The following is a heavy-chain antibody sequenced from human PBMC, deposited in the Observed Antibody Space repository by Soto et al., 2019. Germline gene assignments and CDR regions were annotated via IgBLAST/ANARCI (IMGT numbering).Heavy chain of an antibody. CDR2: ISISGDST. J-gene: IGHJ3*01. V-gene: IGHV3-23*01. Sequence: PGGSLRLSCAASGFTFSRNVMSWVRQAPGKGLEWVSGISISGDSTYYADYVKGRFTISRDNSKNTLYLQMNSLKAEDTAVYYCTTDGPWGQGTMVTVSS. CDR1: GFTFSRNV. CDR3: TTDGP.